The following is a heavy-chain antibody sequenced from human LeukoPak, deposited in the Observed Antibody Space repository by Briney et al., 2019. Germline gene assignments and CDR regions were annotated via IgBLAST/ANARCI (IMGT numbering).Heavy chain of an antibody. CDR3: ARVRDYGLDDYSYMDV. D-gene: IGHD3-10*01. CDR2: IYYSGST. J-gene: IGHJ6*03. V-gene: IGHV4-59*01. CDR1: GGSINRYY. Sequence: SETLSLTCSVSGGSINRYYWSWIRQPPGKGLEWIGYIYYSGSTNYTPSLKSRVTISVDTSKNQFSLKLSSVTAADTAVYYCARVRDYGLDDYSYMDVWGKGTTVTVSS.